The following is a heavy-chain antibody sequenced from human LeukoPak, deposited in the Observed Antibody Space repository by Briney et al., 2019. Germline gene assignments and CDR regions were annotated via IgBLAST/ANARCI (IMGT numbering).Heavy chain of an antibody. CDR3: ARDLFPRDYDILTGLNWYFDL. CDR1: GFTFSSYA. D-gene: IGHD3-9*01. V-gene: IGHV3-30*04. J-gene: IGHJ2*01. Sequence: GRSLRLSCAASGFTFSSYAMHWVRQGPGKGLGWVAVISYDGSNKYYADSLKGRFTISRDNSKNTLYLQMNSLRAEDTAVYYCARDLFPRDYDILTGLNWYFDLWGRGTLVTVSS. CDR2: ISYDGSNK.